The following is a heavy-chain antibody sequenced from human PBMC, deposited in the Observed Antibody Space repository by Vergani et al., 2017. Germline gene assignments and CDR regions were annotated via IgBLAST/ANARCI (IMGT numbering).Heavy chain of an antibody. J-gene: IGHJ6*03. V-gene: IGHV3-21*01. Sequence: EVQLVESGGGLVKPGGSLRLSCAASGFTFSSYSMNWVRQAPGKGLEWVSSISSSSSYIYYADSVKGRFTISRDNAKNSLYLQMNSLRAEDTAVYYCAKVGGRGSSSYYYYMDVWGKGTTVTVSS. CDR3: AKVGGRGSSSYYYYMDV. CDR2: ISSSSSYI. CDR1: GFTFSSYS. D-gene: IGHD1-26*01.